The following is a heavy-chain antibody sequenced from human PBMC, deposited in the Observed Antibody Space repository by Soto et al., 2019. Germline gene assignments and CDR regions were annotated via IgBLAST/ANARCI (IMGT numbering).Heavy chain of an antibody. J-gene: IGHJ4*02. CDR3: SRDLSHCSGGNCYSRFDY. D-gene: IGHD2-15*01. CDR1: GFTLSDHY. CDR2: TRNKANGYTT. Sequence: EVQLVESGGGLVQPGGSLRLSCVVSGFTLSDHYMDWVRQPPGRGLEWVGRTRNKANGYTTEYAASVKGRFTISRDDSKNSLYLKMSSLKTEDTAVYYCSRDLSHCSGGNCYSRFDYWGQGTLVTVSS. V-gene: IGHV3-72*01.